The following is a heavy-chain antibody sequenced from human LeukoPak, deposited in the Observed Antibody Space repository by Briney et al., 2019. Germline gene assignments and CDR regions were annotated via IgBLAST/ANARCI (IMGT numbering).Heavy chain of an antibody. J-gene: IGHJ4*02. V-gene: IGHV3-33*06. Sequence: PGGSLRLSCAASGFIFSNSAMHWVRQAPGKGLEWVAVIWYDGTTKYYADSVKGRFTISRDNSKDILYLQINSLRVEDTAVYYCVKDLINFDYWGQGTLVTVSS. CDR2: IWYDGTTK. CDR3: VKDLINFDY. CDR1: GFIFSNSA. D-gene: IGHD2-8*01.